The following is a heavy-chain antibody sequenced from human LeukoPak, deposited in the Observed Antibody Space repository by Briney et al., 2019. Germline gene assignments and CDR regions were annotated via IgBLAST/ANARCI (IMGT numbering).Heavy chain of an antibody. Sequence: PGRSLRLSCAASGFTFSSYAMHWVRQAPGKGLEWVVVISYDGSNKYYADSVKGRFTISRDNSKNTLYLQMNSLRAEDTAVYYCARDRYGSGRPWFDPWGQGTLVTISS. J-gene: IGHJ5*02. CDR2: ISYDGSNK. CDR3: ARDRYGSGRPWFDP. CDR1: GFTFSSYA. D-gene: IGHD3-10*01. V-gene: IGHV3-30*04.